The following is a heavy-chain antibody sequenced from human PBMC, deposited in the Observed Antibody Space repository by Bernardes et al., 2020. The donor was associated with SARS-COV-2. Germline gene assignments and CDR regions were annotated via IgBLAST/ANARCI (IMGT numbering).Heavy chain of an antibody. CDR2: INSDGSNT. CDR1: GFTLSSYW. J-gene: IGHJ6*02. CDR3: EVNYYYGMDV. D-gene: IGHD3-10*01. Sequence: GGSLRLFCAASGFTLSSYWMHWVRQAPGKGLMWVARINSDGSNTRYADSVMGRFTISRDNAKNTLFLQMNSLRVEDTATYYCEVNYYYGMDVWGQGTTVTVSS. V-gene: IGHV3-74*01.